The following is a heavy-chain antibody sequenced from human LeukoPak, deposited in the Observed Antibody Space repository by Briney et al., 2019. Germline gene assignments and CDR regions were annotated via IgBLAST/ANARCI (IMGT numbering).Heavy chain of an antibody. CDR2: INPSGGST. CDR3: ARDRLAFMVRGVTAAPANWFDP. Sequence: ASVKVSCKASGYTFTSYYMHWVRQAPGQGLEWMGIINPSGGSTSYAQKFQGRVTMTRDMSTSTVYMELSRLRSDDTAVYYCARDRLAFMVRGVTAAPANWFDPWGQGTLVTVSS. CDR1: GYTFTSYY. V-gene: IGHV1-46*01. D-gene: IGHD3-10*01. J-gene: IGHJ5*02.